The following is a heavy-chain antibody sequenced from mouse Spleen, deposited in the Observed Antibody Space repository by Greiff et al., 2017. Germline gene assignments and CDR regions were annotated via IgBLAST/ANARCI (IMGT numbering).Heavy chain of an antibody. D-gene: IGHD2-2*01. Sequence: VKVVESGAELARPGASVKMSCKASGYTFTSYTMHWVKQRPGQGLEWIGYINPSSGYTKYNQKFKDKATLTADKSSSTAYMQLSSLTSEDSAVYYCARGLRLYAMDYWGQGTSVTVSS. CDR2: INPSSGYT. J-gene: IGHJ4*01. V-gene: IGHV1-4*01. CDR1: GYTFTSYT. CDR3: ARGLRLYAMDY.